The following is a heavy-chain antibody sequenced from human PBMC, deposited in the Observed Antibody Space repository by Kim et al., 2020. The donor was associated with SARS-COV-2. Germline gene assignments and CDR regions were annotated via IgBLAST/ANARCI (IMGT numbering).Heavy chain of an antibody. CDR3: AKGGSWCDY. CDR1: GFTFSNYA. Sequence: GGSLRLSCVASGFTFSNYAMTWVRQTLEKGLEWVSAISSTGGDTFYADSVKGRFTVSRDNSRNTLYLQMNSLTAEDTALYYCAKGGSWCDYWGQGTLVTVSS. CDR2: ISSTGGDT. D-gene: IGHD6-13*01. J-gene: IGHJ4*02. V-gene: IGHV3-23*01.